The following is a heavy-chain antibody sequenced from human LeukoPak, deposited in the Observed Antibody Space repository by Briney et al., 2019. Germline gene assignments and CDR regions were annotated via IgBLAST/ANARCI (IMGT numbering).Heavy chain of an antibody. Sequence: GGSLRLSCAASGFTFSSYWMHWVRQAPGKGLVWVSRINSDGRNTNYADSVKGRFTISRDNAKNTLFLQMNSLRAEDTAVYYCARPRSYEAFDIWGQGTTVTVSS. D-gene: IGHD6-6*01. CDR3: ARPRSYEAFDI. CDR2: INSDGRNT. CDR1: GFTFSSYW. V-gene: IGHV3-74*01. J-gene: IGHJ3*02.